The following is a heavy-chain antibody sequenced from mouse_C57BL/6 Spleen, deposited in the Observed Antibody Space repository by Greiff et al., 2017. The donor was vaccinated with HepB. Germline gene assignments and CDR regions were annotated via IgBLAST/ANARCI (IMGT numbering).Heavy chain of an antibody. CDR1: GFTFSDYG. Sequence: DVQLVESGGGLVKPGGSLKLSCAASGFTFSDYGMHWVRQAPEKGLEWVAYISSGSSTIYYADTVKGRFTISRDNAKNTLFLQMTSLRSEDTAMYYCVSWYDWYFDVWGTGTTVTVSS. D-gene: IGHD2-14*01. CDR3: VSWYDWYFDV. CDR2: ISSGSSTI. V-gene: IGHV5-17*01. J-gene: IGHJ1*03.